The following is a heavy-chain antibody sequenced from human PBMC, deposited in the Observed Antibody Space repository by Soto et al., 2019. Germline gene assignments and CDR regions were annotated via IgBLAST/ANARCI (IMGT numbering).Heavy chain of an antibody. CDR1: GYTFTSYG. CDR3: ASGRDYGDYVSYYYYMDV. D-gene: IGHD4-17*01. J-gene: IGHJ6*03. Sequence: ASVKVSCKASGYTFTSYGISWVRQAPGQGLEWMGWISAYNGNTNYAQKLQGRVTMTTDTSTSTAYMELRSLRSDDTAVYYCASGRDYGDYVSYYYYMDVWGKGTKVTVSS. V-gene: IGHV1-18*01. CDR2: ISAYNGNT.